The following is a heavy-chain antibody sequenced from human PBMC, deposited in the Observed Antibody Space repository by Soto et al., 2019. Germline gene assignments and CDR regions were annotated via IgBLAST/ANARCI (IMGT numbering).Heavy chain of an antibody. CDR1: GFSLSTNGVG. CDR3: PHIANYYQFDWFYP. J-gene: IGHJ5*02. V-gene: IGHV2-5*02. CDR2: IYWDGDK. D-gene: IGHD3-10*01. Sequence: QITLKESGRTLVKPTQTLTLTCTFSGFSLSTNGVGVGWIRQPPGKALEWLALIYWDGDKRYSPSLKSRLTVTKDTSNNQVVLTMSNMDPVDTATYYCPHIANYYQFDWFYPLGQGILVTVSS.